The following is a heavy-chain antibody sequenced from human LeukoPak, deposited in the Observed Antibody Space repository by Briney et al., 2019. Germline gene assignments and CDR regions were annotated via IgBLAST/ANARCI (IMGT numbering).Heavy chain of an antibody. V-gene: IGHV4-31*03. CDR2: IYHSGST. CDR1: GGSIRSHENY. J-gene: IGHJ5*02. Sequence: SETLSLTCTVSGGSIRSHENYWSWIRQHPGKGLEWIGYIYHSGSTYYNPSLKSRVTISVDTSRSQFSLKLSSVTAADTAVYYCARAHNYDSLTGYYIDPWGQGTLVTVSS. D-gene: IGHD3-9*01. CDR3: ARAHNYDSLTGYYIDP.